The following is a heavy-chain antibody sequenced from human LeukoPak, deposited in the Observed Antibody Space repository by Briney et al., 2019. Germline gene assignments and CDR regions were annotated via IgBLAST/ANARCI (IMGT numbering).Heavy chain of an antibody. D-gene: IGHD2-2*02. CDR1: GGTFSSYA. V-gene: IGHV1-69*13. Sequence: GASVKVSCKASGGTFSSYAISWVRQAPGQGLEWMGGIIPIFGTANYAQKFQGRVTITADESTSTAYMELSSLRSEDTAVYYCARGLDIVVVPAAIPTPMDVWGKGTTVTVSS. CDR3: ARGLDIVVVPAAIPTPMDV. CDR2: IIPIFGTA. J-gene: IGHJ6*03.